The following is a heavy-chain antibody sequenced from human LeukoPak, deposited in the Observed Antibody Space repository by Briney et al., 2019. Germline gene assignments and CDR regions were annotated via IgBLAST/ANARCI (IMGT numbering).Heavy chain of an antibody. CDR3: ARGCSSAGCYSPSLDV. CDR2: IYTSGST. Sequence: PSETLSLTCAVYGGSFSGYYWYWIRQPAGMGLEWIGRIYTSGSTNYNPSLKSRVTMSVDTSKKQFSLRLSSVTAADTAVYYCARGCSSAGCYSPSLDVWGQGTTVTVSS. V-gene: IGHV4-59*10. CDR1: GGSFSGYY. D-gene: IGHD2-2*01. J-gene: IGHJ6*02.